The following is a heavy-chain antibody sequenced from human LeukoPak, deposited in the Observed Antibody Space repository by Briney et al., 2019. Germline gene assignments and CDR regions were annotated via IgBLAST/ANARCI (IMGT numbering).Heavy chain of an antibody. CDR2: ISYDGSNK. CDR1: GFTFSSYA. CDR3: ARDPYSYALSGYFDY. J-gene: IGHJ4*02. Sequence: QAGGSLRLSCAASGFTFSSYAMHWVRQAPGKGLEWVAVISYDGSNKYYADSVKGRFTISRDNSKNTLYLQMNSLRAEDTAVYYCARDPYSYALSGYFDYWGQGTLVTVSS. D-gene: IGHD5-18*01. V-gene: IGHV3-30-3*01.